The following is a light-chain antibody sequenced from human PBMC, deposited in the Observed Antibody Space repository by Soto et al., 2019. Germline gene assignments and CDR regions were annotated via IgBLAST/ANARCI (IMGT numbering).Light chain of an antibody. V-gene: IGKV1-39*01. CDR1: QSIDKY. CDR3: QQSYSSPGT. Sequence: DIQMTQSPSSLSASVGERVTITCRASQSIDKYLNWDQHKPGKAPYLLIYAASHLRSGVPTRFSGSATGTSFTLTISSLQYEDLATYYCQQSYSSPGTFGRGTKVELK. J-gene: IGKJ1*01. CDR2: AAS.